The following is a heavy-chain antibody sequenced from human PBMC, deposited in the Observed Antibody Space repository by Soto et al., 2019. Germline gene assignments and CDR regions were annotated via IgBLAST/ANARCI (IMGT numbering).Heavy chain of an antibody. V-gene: IGHV1-18*04. Sequence: QVRLVQSGAEVKKPGASVKVSCKASGYTFSNYGISWVRQAPGQGPEWMGWISGYNGNTKYAQKFQGRVTMTTDTSTSTAYMEVRSLRSDDTAVYYCARGGCSWSAEYYQHWGKGTLVIVSS. CDR3: ARGGCSWSAEYYQH. CDR1: GYTFSNYG. D-gene: IGHD6-13*01. J-gene: IGHJ1*01. CDR2: ISGYNGNT.